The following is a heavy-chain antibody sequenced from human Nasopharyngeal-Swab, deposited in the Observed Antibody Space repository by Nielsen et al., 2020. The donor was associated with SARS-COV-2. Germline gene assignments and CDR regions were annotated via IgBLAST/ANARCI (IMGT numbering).Heavy chain of an antibody. CDR3: ARRVYGSGEEFGP. V-gene: IGHV5-10-1*01. Sequence: PREGLEWMGRIDPSDSYTNYSPSFQGHVTISADKSISTAYLQWSSLKASDTAMYYCARRVYGSGEEFGPWGQGTLVTVSS. J-gene: IGHJ5*02. CDR2: IDPSDSYT. D-gene: IGHD3-10*01.